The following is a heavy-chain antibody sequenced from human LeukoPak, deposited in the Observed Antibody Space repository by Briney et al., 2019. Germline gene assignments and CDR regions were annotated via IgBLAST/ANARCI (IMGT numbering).Heavy chain of an antibody. CDR3: GTCRDEFGDYGFTS. V-gene: IGHV4-59*01. J-gene: IGHJ5*02. D-gene: IGHD4-17*01. CDR1: VDSISSNY. CDR2: IYNSGST. Sequence: KPSETLSLTCTVSVDSISSNYWTWIRQPPGKGLEWIGYIYNSGSTKYNPSLKSRVTISVDTSKNLFSLKLTSVTAADTAVYYCGTCRDEFGDYGFTSWGQGTLVTVSS.